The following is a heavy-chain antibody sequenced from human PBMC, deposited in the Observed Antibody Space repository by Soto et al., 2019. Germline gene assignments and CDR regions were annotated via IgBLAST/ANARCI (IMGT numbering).Heavy chain of an antibody. CDR1: GFTFSSYA. CDR3: AREKGVMVRRVDDAFDI. CDR2: ISYDGSNK. D-gene: IGHD3-10*01. J-gene: IGHJ3*02. Sequence: QVQLVESGGGVVQPGRFLRLSCAASGFTFSSYALHWVRQAPGKGLAWVAVISYDGSNKYYADSVKGRFTISRDNSKNTLYLKMNSLRAEDTAVYYCAREKGVMVRRVDDAFDIWGQGTMVTVSS. V-gene: IGHV3-30-3*01.